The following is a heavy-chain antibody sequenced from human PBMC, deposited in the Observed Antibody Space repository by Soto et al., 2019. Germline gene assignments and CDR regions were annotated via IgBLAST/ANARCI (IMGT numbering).Heavy chain of an antibody. J-gene: IGHJ4*02. Sequence: QIHLVQSGAEVKKPGASVKVSCKGSGYGFTTYGITWVRQAPGQGLEWMAWISAHNGNTNYAQKLQGRVTGTRDTSTSTAYRELRSLRSDDTAVYYCARGRYGDYGGQGALVTVSS. CDR3: ARGRYGDY. V-gene: IGHV1-18*01. CDR2: ISAHNGNT. D-gene: IGHD1-1*01. CDR1: GYGFTTYG.